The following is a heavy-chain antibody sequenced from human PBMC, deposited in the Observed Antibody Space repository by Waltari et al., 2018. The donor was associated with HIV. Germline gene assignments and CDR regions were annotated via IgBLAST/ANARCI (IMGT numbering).Heavy chain of an antibody. CDR1: GFTFSSYE. V-gene: IGHV3-48*03. Sequence: EVQLVESGGGLVQPGGSLRLSCAASGFTFSSYEMNWVRQAPGKGLEWVSYISSSGSTIYYADSVKGRFTISRDNAKNSLYLQMNSLRAEDTAVYYCARENYDSSGYYSPYYYYGMDVWGQGTTVTVSS. J-gene: IGHJ6*02. CDR2: ISSSGSTI. D-gene: IGHD3-22*01. CDR3: ARENYDSSGYYSPYYYYGMDV.